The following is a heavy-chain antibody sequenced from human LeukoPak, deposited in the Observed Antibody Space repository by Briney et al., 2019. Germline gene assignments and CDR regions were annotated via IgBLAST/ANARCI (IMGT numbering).Heavy chain of an antibody. D-gene: IGHD2-8*02. Sequence: GGSLRLSCAASGFTFSSYAMSWVRQAPGKGLEWVSAISGSGGSTYYADSVKGRFTISRDNSKNTLYLQMNSLRAEDTAVYYCAKDVRSGVWFSDYNWFDPWGQGTLVTVSS. CDR2: ISGSGGST. J-gene: IGHJ5*02. V-gene: IGHV3-23*01. CDR1: GFTFSSYA. CDR3: AKDVRSGVWFSDYNWFDP.